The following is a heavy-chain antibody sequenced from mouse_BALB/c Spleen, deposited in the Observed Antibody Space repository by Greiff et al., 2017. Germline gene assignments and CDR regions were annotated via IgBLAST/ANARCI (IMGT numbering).Heavy chain of an antibody. CDR2: IWAGGST. V-gene: IGHV2-9*02. J-gene: IGHJ3*01. Sequence: VQGVESGPGLVAPSQSLSITCTVSGFSLTSYGVHWVRQPPGKGLEWLGVIWAGGSTNYNSALMSRLSISKDNSKSQVFLKMNSLQTDDTAMYYCARGGLGSSPWFAYWGQGTLVTVSA. CDR3: ARGGLGSSPWFAY. D-gene: IGHD1-1*01. CDR1: GFSLTSYG.